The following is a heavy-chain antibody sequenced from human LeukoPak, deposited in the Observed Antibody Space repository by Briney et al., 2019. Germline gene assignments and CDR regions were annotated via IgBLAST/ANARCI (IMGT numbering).Heavy chain of an antibody. V-gene: IGHV3-30*02. CDR2: IRYDGSNK. CDR3: AKEFVVRGVTPGY. J-gene: IGHJ4*02. Sequence: GGSLRLSCAASGFTFSSYGMHWVRQAPGKGLEGLAFIRYDGSNKYYADSVKGRFTISRDNSKNTLYLQMNSLRAEDTAVYYCAKEFVVRGVTPGYWGQGTLVTVSS. D-gene: IGHD3-10*01. CDR1: GFTFSSYG.